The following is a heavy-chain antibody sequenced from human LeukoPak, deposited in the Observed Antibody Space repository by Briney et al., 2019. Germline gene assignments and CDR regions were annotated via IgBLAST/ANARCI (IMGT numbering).Heavy chain of an antibody. CDR2: ISGSGYST. CDR3: AKAKYFDWLSTYYFNY. Sequence: GGSLRLSCAASGFTFSNYAMNWVRPAPGKGLEWVSGISGSGYSTYYADSVKGRFTTSRDNSENTLYLQMNSLRAEDTAVYYCAKAKYFDWLSTYYFNYWGQGTLVTVSS. D-gene: IGHD3-9*01. J-gene: IGHJ4*02. CDR1: GFTFSNYA. V-gene: IGHV3-23*01.